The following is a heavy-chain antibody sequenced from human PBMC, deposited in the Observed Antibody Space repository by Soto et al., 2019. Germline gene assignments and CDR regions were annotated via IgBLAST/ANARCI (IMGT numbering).Heavy chain of an antibody. J-gene: IGHJ6*02. V-gene: IGHV4-59*01. D-gene: IGHD3-22*01. CDR3: ARDLYDYYDSSGYYYYYGMDV. CDR1: GGSISSYY. CDR2: IYYSGST. Sequence: KPSETLSLTCTVSGGSISSYYWSWIRQPPGKGLEWIGYIYYSGSTNYNPSLKSRVTISVDTSKNQFSLKLSSVTAADTAVYYCARDLYDYYDSSGYYYYYGMDVWGQGTTVTVSS.